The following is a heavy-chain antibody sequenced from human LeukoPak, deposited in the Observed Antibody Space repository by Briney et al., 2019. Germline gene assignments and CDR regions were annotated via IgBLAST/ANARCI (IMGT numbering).Heavy chain of an antibody. CDR3: ARATAVAGEFDY. Sequence: GRSLRLPCAASGFTFSSYAMHWVRQAPGKGLEWVAVISYDGSNKYYADSVKGRFTISRDNSKNTLYLQMNSLRAEDTAVYYCARATAVAGEFDYWGQGTLVTVSS. V-gene: IGHV3-30*04. CDR2: ISYDGSNK. J-gene: IGHJ4*02. D-gene: IGHD6-19*01. CDR1: GFTFSSYA.